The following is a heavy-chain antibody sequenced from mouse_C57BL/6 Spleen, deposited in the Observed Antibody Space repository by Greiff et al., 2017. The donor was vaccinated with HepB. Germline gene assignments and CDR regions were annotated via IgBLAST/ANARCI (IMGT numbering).Heavy chain of an antibody. CDR3: ARPFYYDYPAWFAY. J-gene: IGHJ3*01. CDR1: GYTFTSYW. CDR2: IDPSDSYT. D-gene: IGHD2-4*01. Sequence: QVQLQQPGAELVRPGTSVKLSCKASGYTFTSYWMHWVKQRPGQGLEWIGEIDPSDSYTNYNQKFKGKATLTVDTSSSTAYMQLSSLTSEDSAVYYCARPFYYDYPAWFAYWGQGTLVTVSA. V-gene: IGHV1-59*01.